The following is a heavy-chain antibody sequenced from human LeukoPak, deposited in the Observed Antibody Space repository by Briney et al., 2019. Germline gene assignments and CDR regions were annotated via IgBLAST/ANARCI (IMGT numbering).Heavy chain of an antibody. CDR2: IRYDGSNK. V-gene: IGHV3-30*02. J-gene: IGHJ4*02. D-gene: IGHD3-10*01. CDR3: AKDPNLPYYYGSGGERSPPYYFDY. Sequence: GGSLRLSCAASGFTFSSYGMHWVRQAPGKGLEWVAFIRYDGSNKYYADSVKGRFTISRDNSKNTLYLQMNSLRAEDTAVYYCAKDPNLPYYYGSGGERSPPYYFDYWGQGTLVTVSS. CDR1: GFTFSSYG.